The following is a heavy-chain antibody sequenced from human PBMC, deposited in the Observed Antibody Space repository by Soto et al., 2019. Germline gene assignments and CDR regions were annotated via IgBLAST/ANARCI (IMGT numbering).Heavy chain of an antibody. CDR1: SGSIISGRYY. CDR3: ARGPEGEVRDFPTNWFDP. D-gene: IGHD1-26*01. J-gene: IGHJ5*02. CDR2: IYYSGST. Sequence: SETLSLTCTVSSGSIISGRYYWSWIRQHPGKGLMWIGYIYYSGSTYYSPSLKSRATISVDTSKNQFSLKLKCVSVWDTAVYCCARGPEGEVRDFPTNWFDPWGQGTLVTVYS. V-gene: IGHV4-31*03.